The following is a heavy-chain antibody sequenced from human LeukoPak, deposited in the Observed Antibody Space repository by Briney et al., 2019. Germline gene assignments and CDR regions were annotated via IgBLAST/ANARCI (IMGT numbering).Heavy chain of an antibody. CDR2: ISSSSSYI. CDR1: GFTFSSYG. V-gene: IGHV3-21*01. CDR3: ARDSFLLRYFDWSPMDV. Sequence: PGGSLRLSCAASGFTFSSYGMHWVRQAPGKGLEWVSSISSSSSYIYYADSVKGRFTISRDNAKNSLYLQMNSLRAEDTAVYYCARDSFLLRYFDWSPMDVWGKGTTVTVSS. J-gene: IGHJ6*03. D-gene: IGHD3-9*01.